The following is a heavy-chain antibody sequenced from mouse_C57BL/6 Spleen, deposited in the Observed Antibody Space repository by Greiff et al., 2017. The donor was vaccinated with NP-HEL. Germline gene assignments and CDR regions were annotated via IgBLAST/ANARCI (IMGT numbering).Heavy chain of an antibody. CDR1: GYTFTSYW. D-gene: IGHD2-3*01. Sequence: QVQLQQPGAELVKPGASVKLSCKASGYTFTSYWMHWVKQRPGQGLEWIGMIHPNSGSTNYNEQFKSKATLTVEKSSSTAYMQLSSLTSEDSAVYDCASDDTSPPYDAMDYWGQGTSVTVSS. CDR3: ASDDTSPPYDAMDY. J-gene: IGHJ4*01. CDR2: IHPNSGST. V-gene: IGHV1-64*01.